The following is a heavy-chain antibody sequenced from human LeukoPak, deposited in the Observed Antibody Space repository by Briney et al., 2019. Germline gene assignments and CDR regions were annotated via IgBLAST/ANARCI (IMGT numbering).Heavy chain of an antibody. Sequence: SVKVSCKASGGTFSSYAISWVRQAPGQGLEWMGGIIPIFGTANYAQKFQGRVTITADESTSTAYMELSSLRSEDTAVYYCARYYYDSSGYYSYFDYWGQGTLVTVSS. V-gene: IGHV1-69*01. CDR3: ARYYYDSSGYYSYFDY. CDR2: IIPIFGTA. CDR1: GGTFSSYA. J-gene: IGHJ4*02. D-gene: IGHD3-22*01.